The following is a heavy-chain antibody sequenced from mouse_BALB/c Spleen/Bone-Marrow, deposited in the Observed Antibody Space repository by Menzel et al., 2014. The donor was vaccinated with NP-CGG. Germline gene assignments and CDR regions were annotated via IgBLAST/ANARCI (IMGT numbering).Heavy chain of an antibody. Sequence: EVKLVESGGGLVKPGGSLKLSCAASGFTFSSYAMSWVRQSPEKRLEWVAEISSGGSYTYYPDTVTGRFTISRDNAKNTLYLKMSSLRSEDTAMYYCARDRYGNCPWFAYWGQGTLVTVSA. CDR3: ARDRYGNCPWFAY. CDR2: ISSGGSYT. V-gene: IGHV5-9-4*01. D-gene: IGHD2-10*02. CDR1: GFTFSSYA. J-gene: IGHJ3*01.